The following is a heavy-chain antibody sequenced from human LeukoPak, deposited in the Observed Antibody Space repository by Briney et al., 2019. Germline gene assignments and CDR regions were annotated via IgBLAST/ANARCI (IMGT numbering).Heavy chain of an antibody. D-gene: IGHD3-9*01. CDR1: GGSISSSSYY. J-gene: IGHJ4*02. Sequence: SETLSLTCTVSGGSISSSSYYWGWIRQPPGKGLEWIGSIYYSGSTYYNPSLKSRVTISVDTSKNQFSLKLSSVTAADTAVYYCARGYFDWLSFDYWGQGTLVTVSS. CDR2: IYYSGST. V-gene: IGHV4-39*01. CDR3: ARGYFDWLSFDY.